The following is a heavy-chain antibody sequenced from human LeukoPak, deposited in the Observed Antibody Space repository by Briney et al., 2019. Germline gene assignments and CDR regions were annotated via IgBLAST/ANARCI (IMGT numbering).Heavy chain of an antibody. V-gene: IGHV3-33*01. CDR3: ARDERGYTYGFDY. CDR1: GFTFSSYG. J-gene: IGHJ4*02. D-gene: IGHD5-18*01. CDR2: IWYDGSNK. Sequence: GRSLRLSCAASGFTFSSYGMHWIRQAPGKGLEWVAVIWYDGSNKYYADSVKGRFTISRDNSKNTLYLQMNSLRAEDTAVYYCARDERGYTYGFDYWGQGTLVTVSS.